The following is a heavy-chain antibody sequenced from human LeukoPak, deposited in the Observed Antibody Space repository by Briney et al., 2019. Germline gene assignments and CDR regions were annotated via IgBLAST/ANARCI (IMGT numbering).Heavy chain of an antibody. CDR2: ITNGGSTI. D-gene: IGHD3-10*01. CDR1: GFTFSDYN. J-gene: IGHJ6*02. V-gene: IGHV3-11*01. Sequence: GGSLRLSCAASGFTFSDYNMNWVRQAPGKGLEWVSYITNGGSTIHHADSVKGRFTISRDNAKKTLYLQMNSLRAEDTAVYYCAKVLGSGSDYYYYGMDVWGQGTTVTVSS. CDR3: AKVLGSGSDYYYYGMDV.